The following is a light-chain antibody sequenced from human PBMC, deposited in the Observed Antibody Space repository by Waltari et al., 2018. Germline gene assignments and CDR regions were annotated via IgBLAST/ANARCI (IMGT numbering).Light chain of an antibody. Sequence: EIVLTQPPGTLTLSPGQRVTLACRASLSVSRALAWYQQKAGQAPRLLIYAASTRAPGIPDRFSGSGSRTDFSLTISRLEPEDFAVYYCQHYVRLPATFGQGTKVEIK. CDR3: QHYVRLPAT. V-gene: IGKV3-20*01. CDR1: LSVSRA. J-gene: IGKJ1*01. CDR2: AAS.